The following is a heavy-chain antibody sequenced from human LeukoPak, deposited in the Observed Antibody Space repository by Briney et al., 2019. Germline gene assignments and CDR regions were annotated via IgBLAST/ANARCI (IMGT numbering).Heavy chain of an antibody. Sequence: PGGSLRLSCAAFGFTFYNYWMSWVRQAPGKGLEWVANINQDGSGKHYVDSVKGRFTISRDNAKNSLYLQMNSLRAEDTAVYFCAKASIAGAIGVLGYWGQGTLVTVSS. V-gene: IGHV3-7*01. D-gene: IGHD1-26*01. CDR1: GFTFYNYW. J-gene: IGHJ4*02. CDR3: AKASIAGAIGVLGY. CDR2: INQDGSGK.